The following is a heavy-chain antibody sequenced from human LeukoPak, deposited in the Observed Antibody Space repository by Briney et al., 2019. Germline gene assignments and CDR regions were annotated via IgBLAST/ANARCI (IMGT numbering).Heavy chain of an antibody. CDR3: ARERNIAAAPDY. V-gene: IGHV3-21*01. CDR2: ISSSSSYI. J-gene: IGHJ4*02. Sequence: KPGGSLRLSCAASAFPFSSYSMNWVRESPGKGLEWISSISSSSSYIYYADSVKGRFTISRDNAKNSLYLQMNSLRDEDTAMYYCARERNIAAAPDYWGQGTLVTVSS. CDR1: AFPFSSYS. D-gene: IGHD6-13*01.